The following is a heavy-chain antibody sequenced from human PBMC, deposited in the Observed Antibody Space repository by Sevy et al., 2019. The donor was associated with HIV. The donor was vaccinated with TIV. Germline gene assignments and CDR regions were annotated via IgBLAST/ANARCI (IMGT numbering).Heavy chain of an antibody. CDR1: GFTFSSYA. CDR3: VSGRSSSWYTPFDN. V-gene: IGHV3-23*01. CDR2: ISGSGGGT. J-gene: IGHJ4*02. Sequence: GGSLRLSCAASGFTFSSYAMSWVRQAPGKGLEWVSTISGSGGGTYYTDSVKGRFTISRDNSKNTLYLQMNSLRAEDTAVYSCVSGRSSSWYTPFDNWGQGTLVTVSS. D-gene: IGHD6-13*01.